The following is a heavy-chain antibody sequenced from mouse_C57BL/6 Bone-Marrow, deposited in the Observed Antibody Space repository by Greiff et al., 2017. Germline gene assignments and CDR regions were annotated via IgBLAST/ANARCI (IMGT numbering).Heavy chain of an antibody. CDR2: IWSGGST. CDR3: AREGEGYYPAWCAY. J-gene: IGHJ3*01. Sequence: QVQLQQSGPGLVQPSQSLSITCTVSSFSLTSYGVHWVRQSPGKGLEWLGVIWSGGSTDYTAAFISRLSISKDNSKRQVFFKMNSLQADDTAIYYCAREGEGYYPAWCAYGGQGTLVTVSA. CDR1: SFSLTSYG. V-gene: IGHV2-2*01. D-gene: IGHD2-3*01.